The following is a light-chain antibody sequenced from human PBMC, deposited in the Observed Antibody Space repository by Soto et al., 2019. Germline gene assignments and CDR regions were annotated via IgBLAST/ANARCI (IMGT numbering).Light chain of an antibody. CDR3: QQFNTYPALT. CDR2: DVS. J-gene: IGKJ4*01. V-gene: IGKV1-13*02. CDR1: QGISSA. Sequence: IQMTQSPSSLSASVGDRVTITCRASQGISSALAWYQQKPGKSPNLLIYDVSSLESGVPSRFSGSGSGTDFTLTISSLQPEDFATYYCQQFNTYPALTFGGGTKVEIK.